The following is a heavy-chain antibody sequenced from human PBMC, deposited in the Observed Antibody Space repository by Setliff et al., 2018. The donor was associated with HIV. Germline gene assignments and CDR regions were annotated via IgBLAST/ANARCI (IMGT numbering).Heavy chain of an antibody. V-gene: IGHV5-51*01. CDR1: GYRFTSYW. CDR3: ARPSSGFAFDI. Sequence: GESLRISCKGSGYRFTSYWIGWVRQMPGKGLEWMAIIYPGDSDTRYSPSFQGQVTISADKSISIAYLQWSSLKASDTAMYYCARPSSGFAFDIWGQGTMVTVSS. D-gene: IGHD3-22*01. J-gene: IGHJ3*02. CDR2: IYPGDSDT.